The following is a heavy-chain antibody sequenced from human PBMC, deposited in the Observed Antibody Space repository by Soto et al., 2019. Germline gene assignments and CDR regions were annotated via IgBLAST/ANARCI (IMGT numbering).Heavy chain of an antibody. CDR1: GGSISSGGYS. D-gene: IGHD3-22*01. CDR3: ARVGADYDSSGYYSRPFDY. Sequence: QLQLQESGSGLVKPSQTLSLTCAVSGGSISSGGYSWSWIRQPPGKGLEWIGYIYHSGSTYYNPSVKSRVTISVDRSKNQFALKLSSVTAADTAVYYCARVGADYDSSGYYSRPFDYWGQGTLVTVSS. J-gene: IGHJ4*02. CDR2: IYHSGST. V-gene: IGHV4-30-2*01.